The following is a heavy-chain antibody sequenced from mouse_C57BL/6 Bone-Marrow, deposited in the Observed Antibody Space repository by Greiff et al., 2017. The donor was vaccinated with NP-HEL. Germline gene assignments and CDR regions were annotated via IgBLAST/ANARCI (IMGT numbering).Heavy chain of an antibody. V-gene: IGHV3-6*01. D-gene: IGHD2-3*01. CDR3: ARFPDGYHPYWYFDV. CDR2: ISYDGSN. Sequence: EVKLMESGPGLVKPSQSLSLTCSVTGYSITSGYYWNWIRQFPGNKLEWMGYISYDGSNNYNPSLKNRISITRDTSKNQFFLKLNSVTTEDTATYYCARFPDGYHPYWYFDVWGTGTTVTVSS. J-gene: IGHJ1*03. CDR1: GYSITSGYY.